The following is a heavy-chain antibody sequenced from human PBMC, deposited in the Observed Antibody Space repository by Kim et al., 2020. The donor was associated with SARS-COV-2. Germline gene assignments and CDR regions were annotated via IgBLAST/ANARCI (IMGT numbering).Heavy chain of an antibody. D-gene: IGHD6-19*01. CDR3: ATGVAVAGTPSDYYYYYGMDV. V-gene: IGHV1-24*01. J-gene: IGHJ6*02. CDR1: GYTLTELS. CDR2: FDPEDGET. Sequence: ASVKVSCKVSGYTLTELSMHWVRQAPGKGLEWMGGFDPEDGETIYAQKFQGRVTMTEDTSTDTAYMELSSLRSEDTAVYYCATGVAVAGTPSDYYYYYGMDVWGQGPTVTVSS.